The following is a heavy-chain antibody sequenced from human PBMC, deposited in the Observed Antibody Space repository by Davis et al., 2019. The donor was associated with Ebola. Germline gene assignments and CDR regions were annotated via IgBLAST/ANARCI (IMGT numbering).Heavy chain of an antibody. Sequence: SETLSLTCAVYGGSFSGYYWSWIRQPPGKGLEWIGEINYSGSTNYNPSLKSRVTISVDTSKNQFSLKLSSVTAADTAVYYCAREGETFYYYYGMDVWGQGTTVTVSS. V-gene: IGHV4-34*01. CDR2: INYSGST. D-gene: IGHD2-21*01. J-gene: IGHJ6*02. CDR1: GGSFSGYY. CDR3: AREGETFYYYYGMDV.